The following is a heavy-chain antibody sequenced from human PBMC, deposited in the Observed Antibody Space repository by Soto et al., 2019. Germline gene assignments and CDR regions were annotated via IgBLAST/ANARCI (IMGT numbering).Heavy chain of an antibody. CDR2: IYYSGST. V-gene: IGHV4-31*03. CDR1: GGSISSGGYY. Sequence: QVQLQESGPGLVKPSQTLSLTCTVSGGSISSGGYYWSWIRQHPGKGLEWIGYIYYSGSTYYNPSLKSRVTISVDTSKNQCSLKLSSVTAADTAVYYCARGPARPGPPDALDIWGQGTMVTVSS. J-gene: IGHJ3*02. CDR3: ARGPARPGPPDALDI.